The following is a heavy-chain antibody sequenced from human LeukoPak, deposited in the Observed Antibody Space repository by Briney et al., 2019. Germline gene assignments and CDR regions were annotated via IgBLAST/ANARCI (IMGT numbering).Heavy chain of an antibody. V-gene: IGHV4-39*07. CDR2: IYYSGST. CDR3: AKAAGATIYDGYHDAFDI. D-gene: IGHD5-24*01. J-gene: IGHJ3*02. CDR1: GGSISSSSYY. Sequence: SETLSLTCTVSGGSISSSSYYWGWIRQPPGKGLEWIGSIYYSGSTYYNPSLKSRVTISVDTSKNQFSLKLSSVTAADTAVYYCAKAAGATIYDGYHDAFDIWGQGTMVTVSS.